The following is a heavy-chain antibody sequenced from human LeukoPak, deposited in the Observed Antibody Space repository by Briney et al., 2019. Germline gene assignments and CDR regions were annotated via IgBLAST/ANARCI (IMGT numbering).Heavy chain of an antibody. CDR1: GGTFSSYA. V-gene: IGHV1-69*01. J-gene: IGHJ4*02. CDR2: IIPIFGTA. Sequence: SVKVSCKASGGTFSSYAISWVRQAPGQGLEWMGGIIPIFGTANYAQKFQGRVTITADESTSTAYMELSNLRSEDTAVYYCAREEEGWYQPTKDWGQGTLVTVSS. CDR3: AREEEGWYQPTKD. D-gene: IGHD6-19*01.